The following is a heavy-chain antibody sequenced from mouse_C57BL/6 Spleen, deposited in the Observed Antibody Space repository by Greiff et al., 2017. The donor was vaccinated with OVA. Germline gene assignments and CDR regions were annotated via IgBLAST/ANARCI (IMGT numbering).Heavy chain of an antibody. CDR2: IYPGDGDT. Sequence: QVQLQQSGAELVKPGASVKISCKASGYAFSSYWMNWVKQRPGKGLEWIGQIYPGDGDTNYNGQFKGKATLTADKSSSTAYMQLSSLTSEDSAVYCCAGGSSYEGFAYWGQGTLVTVSA. CDR1: GYAFSSYW. V-gene: IGHV1-80*01. CDR3: AGGSSYEGFAY. J-gene: IGHJ3*01. D-gene: IGHD1-1*01.